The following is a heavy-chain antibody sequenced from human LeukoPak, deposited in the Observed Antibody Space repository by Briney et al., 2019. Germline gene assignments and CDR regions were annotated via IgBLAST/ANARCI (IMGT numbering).Heavy chain of an antibody. V-gene: IGHV5-51*01. CDR1: GYTFTHQW. J-gene: IGHJ4*02. Sequence: PGESLKISCKASGYTFTHQWIGWVRQKSGSGLEWMGIIYPRDSDTRYSPSFQGHVSISADTSINTAYLEWSRLKASDTAIYYCARHSDVIGAIWGQGTLVTVSS. D-gene: IGHD3-10*01. CDR2: IYPRDSDT. CDR3: ARHSDVIGAI.